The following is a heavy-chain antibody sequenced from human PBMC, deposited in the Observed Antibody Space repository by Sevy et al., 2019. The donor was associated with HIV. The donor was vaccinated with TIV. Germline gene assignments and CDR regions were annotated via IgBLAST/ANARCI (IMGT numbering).Heavy chain of an antibody. CDR1: RLTVSSNY. Sequence: GGSLRLSCAVSRLTVSSNYMSWVRQAPGKGLEWVSLIYSGGATYYAYSVNGRFTISGDDSKNTLYLQMDSLRAEDTAVYYCARGGLDSNWFRSFDYWGRGTLVTVSS. V-gene: IGHV3-53*01. CDR3: ARGGLDSNWFRSFDY. J-gene: IGHJ4*02. CDR2: IYSGGAT. D-gene: IGHD6-13*01.